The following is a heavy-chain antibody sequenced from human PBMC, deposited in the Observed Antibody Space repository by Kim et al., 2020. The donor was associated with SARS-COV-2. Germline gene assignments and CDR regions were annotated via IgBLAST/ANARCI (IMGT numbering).Heavy chain of an antibody. CDR1: GFTFSSYA. CDR2: ISYDGSNK. D-gene: IGHD6-13*01. Sequence: GGSLRLSCAASGFTFSSYAMHWFRQAPGKGLEWVAVISYDGSNKYYADSVKGRFTISRDNSKNTLYLQMNSLRAEDTAVYYCARAAAGYNWFDPWGQGTLVTVSS. V-gene: IGHV3-30-3*01. J-gene: IGHJ5*02. CDR3: ARAAAGYNWFDP.